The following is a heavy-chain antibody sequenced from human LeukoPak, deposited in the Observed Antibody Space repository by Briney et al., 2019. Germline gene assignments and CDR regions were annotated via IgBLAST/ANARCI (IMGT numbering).Heavy chain of an antibody. CDR2: IYYSGST. J-gene: IGHJ6*02. CDR1: GGSISSGDYY. Sequence: SQTLSLTCTVSGGSISSGDYYWSWIRQPPGKGLEWIGYIYYSGSTYYNPSLKSRVTISVDTSKNQFSLKLSSVTAADTAVYYCARDDEYYYYGMDVWGQGTTVTVSS. V-gene: IGHV4-30-4*01. CDR3: ARDDEYYYYGMDV.